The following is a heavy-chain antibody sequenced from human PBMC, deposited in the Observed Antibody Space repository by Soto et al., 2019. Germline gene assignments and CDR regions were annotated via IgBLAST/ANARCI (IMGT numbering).Heavy chain of an antibody. CDR3: ERPYGDYAY. CDR1: GFTFSSYA. D-gene: IGHD4-17*01. V-gene: IGHV3-30-3*01. Sequence: GGSLRLSCAASGFTFSSYAMHWVRQAPGKGLEWVAVISYDGSNKYYADSVKGRFTISRDNSKHTLYLQMNSLRAEDTAVYYCERPYGDYAYWGRGTLVTGSS. J-gene: IGHJ4*02. CDR2: ISYDGSNK.